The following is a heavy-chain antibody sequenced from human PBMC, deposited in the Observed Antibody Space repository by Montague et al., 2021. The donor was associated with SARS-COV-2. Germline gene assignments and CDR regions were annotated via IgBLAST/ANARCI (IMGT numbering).Heavy chain of an antibody. CDR3: ARTTHLYTDESYDHQYFFDD. D-gene: IGHD2-2*02. Sequence: SETLSLTCTVSGGSIETYSWTWIRQHPGKGLEWIGYNYYTHSTTSNPSLSSRVTISVYTSTTQFSLKLDSVTATDTAADYCARTTHLYTDESYDHQYFFDDWGRGTLVTVSS. CDR2: NYYTHST. CDR1: GGSIETYS. V-gene: IGHV4-59*01. J-gene: IGHJ4*02.